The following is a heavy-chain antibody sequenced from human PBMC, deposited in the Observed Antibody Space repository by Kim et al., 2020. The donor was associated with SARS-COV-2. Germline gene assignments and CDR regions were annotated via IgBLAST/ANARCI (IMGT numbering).Heavy chain of an antibody. Sequence: SETLSLTCAAYGGSFSGYYWSWIRQPPGKGLEWIGEINHSGSTNYNPSLKSRVTISVDTSKNQSSLKLSSVTAADTAAYYCARGPRGLARGAFDIWGQRAMVTVSS. J-gene: IGHJ3*02. V-gene: IGHV4-34*01. CDR3: ARGPRGLARGAFDI. CDR1: GGSFSGYY. CDR2: INHSGST. D-gene: IGHD1-1*01.